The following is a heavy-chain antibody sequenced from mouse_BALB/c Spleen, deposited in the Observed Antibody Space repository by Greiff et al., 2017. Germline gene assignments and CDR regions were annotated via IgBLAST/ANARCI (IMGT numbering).Heavy chain of an antibody. CDR1: GFSLTSYG. CDR3: AREREYGNYVWFAY. Sequence: VQGVESGPGLVAPSQSLSITCTVSGFSLTSYGVHWVRQPPGKGLEWLGVIWAGGSTNYNSALMSRLSISKDNSKSQVFLKMNSLQTDDTAMYYCAREREYGNYVWFAYWGQGTLVTVSA. D-gene: IGHD2-10*02. V-gene: IGHV2-9*02. J-gene: IGHJ3*01. CDR2: IWAGGST.